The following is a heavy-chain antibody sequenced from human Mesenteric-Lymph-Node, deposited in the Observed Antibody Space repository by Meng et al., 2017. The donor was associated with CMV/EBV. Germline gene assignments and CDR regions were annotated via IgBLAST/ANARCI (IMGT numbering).Heavy chain of an antibody. J-gene: IGHJ4*02. D-gene: IGHD5-12*01. CDR1: GYTFTAYY. Sequence: SCKASGYTFTAYYIHWVRQAPGQGLEWMGRIKPNSGGTNYAQKFQGRITLTRDTSVSTAYMELNSLKSDDTAVYYCARTNSYDQVPDYWGQGTLVTVSS. V-gene: IGHV1-2*06. CDR3: ARTNSYDQVPDY. CDR2: IKPNSGGT.